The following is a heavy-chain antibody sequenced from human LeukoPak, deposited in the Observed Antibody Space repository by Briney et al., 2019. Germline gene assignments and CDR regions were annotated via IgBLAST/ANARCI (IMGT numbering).Heavy chain of an antibody. J-gene: IGHJ4*02. CDR3: ARDEGSSGRLMFDY. D-gene: IGHD6-19*01. CDR1: GYTFTGYY. Sequence: ASVKVSCKASGYTFTGYYMHWVRQAPGQGLEWMGWINPNSGGTNYAQKFQGRVTMTRDTSISTAYMELSRLRSDDTAVYYCARDEGSSGRLMFDYWGQGTLVTVSS. V-gene: IGHV1-2*02. CDR2: INPNSGGT.